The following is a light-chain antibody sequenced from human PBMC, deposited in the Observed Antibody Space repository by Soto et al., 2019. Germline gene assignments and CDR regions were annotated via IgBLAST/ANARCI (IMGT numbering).Light chain of an antibody. CDR2: GAS. Sequence: EFLLTQSPGTLSLSLGERATLSCRASQSVTSGYLAWYQQKPGQARRLLIYGASSRATGIPDRFSGSGAGTDFTLTISRLEPEDFAVYYCQQYGSSPLTFGGGP. V-gene: IGKV3-20*01. CDR3: QQYGSSPLT. J-gene: IGKJ4*01. CDR1: QSVTSGY.